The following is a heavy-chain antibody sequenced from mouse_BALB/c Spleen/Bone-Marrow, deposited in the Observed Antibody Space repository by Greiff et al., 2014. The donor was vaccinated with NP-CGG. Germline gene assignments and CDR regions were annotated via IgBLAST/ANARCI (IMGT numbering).Heavy chain of an antibody. D-gene: IGHD2-3*01. CDR1: GFTFSSYA. CDR2: ISSGGSYT. V-gene: IGHV5-9-3*01. J-gene: IGHJ3*01. CDR3: ARLRDGYSPFAY. Sequence: EVQRVESGGGLVKPGGSLKLSCAASGFTFSSYAMSWVRQTPEKRLEWVATISSGGSYTYYPDSVKGRFTISRDNAENTLYLQMSSLRSEDTAMYYCARLRDGYSPFAYWGQGTLVTVSA.